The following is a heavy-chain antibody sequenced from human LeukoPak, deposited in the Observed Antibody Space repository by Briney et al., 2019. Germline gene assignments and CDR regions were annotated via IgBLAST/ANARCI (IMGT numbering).Heavy chain of an antibody. CDR3: ARPPPGHAAFDI. Sequence: PSETLSLTCTVSGGSISSSSYYWGWIRQPPGKGLEWIGSIYYSGSTYYNPSLKSRVTISVDTSKNQFSLKLSSVTAADTAVYYCARPPPGHAAFDIWGQGTMVTVSS. CDR2: IYYSGST. J-gene: IGHJ3*02. CDR1: GGSISSSSYY. V-gene: IGHV4-39*01.